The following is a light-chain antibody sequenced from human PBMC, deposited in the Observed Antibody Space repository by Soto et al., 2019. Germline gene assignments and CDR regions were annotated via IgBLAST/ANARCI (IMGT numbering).Light chain of an antibody. Sequence: EIVLTQSPATLSLSPGERATISCRARQSVSNYLGWYQQKSGQAPRLLISDVSKRATGIPARFSGSGSGKDFTLTISSLEHEDFADYYRQHRINGPTFGGGTKLEIK. CDR3: QHRINGPT. CDR1: QSVSNY. CDR2: DVS. J-gene: IGKJ4*01. V-gene: IGKV3-11*01.